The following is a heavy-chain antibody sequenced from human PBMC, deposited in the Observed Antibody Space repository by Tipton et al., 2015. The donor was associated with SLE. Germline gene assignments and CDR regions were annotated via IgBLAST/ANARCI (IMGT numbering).Heavy chain of an antibody. CDR2: IIPVFGTA. CDR3: ARGLKAARPVP. V-gene: IGHV1-69*01. D-gene: IGHD6-6*01. J-gene: IGHJ5*02. Sequence: QLVQSGAEVKKPGSSVKISCKASGGPFSDYATTWMRQAPGQGLQWMGGIIPVFGTATYAQTFQDRLTIIADEATNTVFMELSRLRAEGTARYRGARGLKAARPVPLGQGTLVTVSS. CDR1: GGPFSDYA.